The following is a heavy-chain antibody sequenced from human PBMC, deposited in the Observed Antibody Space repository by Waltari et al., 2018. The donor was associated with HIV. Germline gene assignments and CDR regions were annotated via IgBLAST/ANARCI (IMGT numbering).Heavy chain of an antibody. CDR3: ATYIILATGTHFDS. D-gene: IGHD3-16*01. J-gene: IGHJ4*02. CDR2: INDGGST. Sequence: QVQLQQWGAGLLKPSETLSLTCAVYDPSFRNNHWTWIRQTPGKGLEWIGEINDGGSTNYNPSLGRRFTMSVDRSKNQFSLKLKSVTAADTAVYYCATYIILATGTHFDSWGQGTQVIVST. V-gene: IGHV4-34*02. CDR1: DPSFRNNH.